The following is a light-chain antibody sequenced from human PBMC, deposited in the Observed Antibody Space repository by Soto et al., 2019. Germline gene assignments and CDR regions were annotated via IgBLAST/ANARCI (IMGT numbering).Light chain of an antibody. Sequence: EIVLTQSPATLSLSPGERATLSCRASQSVSSYLAWYQQKPGQAPRLLIYDASNRATGITARFSGSGSGTDFTLTISSLEPEYFAVYYCQQRRNWPPWTFGQGTKVEIQ. CDR2: DAS. V-gene: IGKV3-11*01. CDR3: QQRRNWPPWT. CDR1: QSVSSY. J-gene: IGKJ1*01.